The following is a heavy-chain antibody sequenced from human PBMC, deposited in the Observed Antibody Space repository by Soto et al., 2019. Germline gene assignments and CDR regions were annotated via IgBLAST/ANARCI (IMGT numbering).Heavy chain of an antibody. D-gene: IGHD6-19*01. CDR2: IWYDGSNK. J-gene: IGHJ4*02. CDR1: GFTFSSYG. V-gene: IGHV3-33*01. Sequence: QVQLVESGGGVVQPGRSLRLSCAASGFTFSSYGMHWVRQAPGKGLEWVAVIWYDGSNKYYADSVKGRFTISRDNSKNTLYLQMNSLRGEDTAVYYCAREEIAVAGVGYWGQGTLVTISS. CDR3: AREEIAVAGVGY.